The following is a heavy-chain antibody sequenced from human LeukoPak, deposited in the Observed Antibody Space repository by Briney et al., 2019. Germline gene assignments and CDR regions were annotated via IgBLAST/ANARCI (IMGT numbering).Heavy chain of an antibody. CDR1: GYRFTSYD. CDR2: INPSGGST. V-gene: IGHV1-46*01. J-gene: IGHJ4*02. D-gene: IGHD2-2*01. CDR3: ARDGPTAAPFDY. Sequence: ASVKVSRKASGYRFTSYDRHWVRQAPGQGLEWMGIINPSGGSTSYAQRFQGRVAMTRDTSTTTVYMEVNSLTSEDTAVYFCARDGPTAAPFDYWGQGTLVTVSS.